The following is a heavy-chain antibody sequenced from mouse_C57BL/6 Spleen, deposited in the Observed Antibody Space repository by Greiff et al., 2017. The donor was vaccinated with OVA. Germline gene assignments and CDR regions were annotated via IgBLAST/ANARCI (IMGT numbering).Heavy chain of an antibody. CDR2: INYDGSST. CDR1: GFTFSDYY. D-gene: IGHD2-1*01. CDR3: AREGDGKAAMDY. V-gene: IGHV5-16*01. Sequence: EVKLVESEGGLVQPGSSMKLSCTASGFTFSDYYMAWVRQVPEKGLEWVANINYDGSSTYYLDSLKSRFIISRDNAKNILYLQMSSLKSEDTATYYCAREGDGKAAMDYWGQGTSVTVSS. J-gene: IGHJ4*01.